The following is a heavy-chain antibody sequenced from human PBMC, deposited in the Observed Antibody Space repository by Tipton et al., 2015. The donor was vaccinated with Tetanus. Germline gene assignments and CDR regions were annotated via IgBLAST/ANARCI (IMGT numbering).Heavy chain of an antibody. Sequence: SLRLSCAASGFTFSDYYMSWIRQAPGKGLEWVSYISRSGSTIYYADSVKGRFTISRDNAKNSLSLQVNSLSAEDTAVYYCARVWGRGQLVTKPNWYFDRWGRGTLFTVSS. V-gene: IGHV3-11*01. J-gene: IGHJ2*01. CDR1: GFTFSDYY. CDR2: ISRSGSTI. CDR3: ARVWGRGQLVTKPNWYFDR. D-gene: IGHD6-6*01.